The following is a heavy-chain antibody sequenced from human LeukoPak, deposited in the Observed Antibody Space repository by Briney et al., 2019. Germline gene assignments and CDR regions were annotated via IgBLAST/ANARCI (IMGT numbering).Heavy chain of an antibody. CDR1: GGSFSGYY. V-gene: IGHV4-34*01. J-gene: IGHJ5*02. Sequence: PSETLSLTCAVYGGSFSGYYWSWIRQPPGKGLEWIGEINHSGITNYNPSLKSRVTISADKSKNQFSLKLSSVTAADTAVYYCARDPGVGDYDFWSGYYTGISWFDPWGQGTLVTVSS. CDR2: INHSGIT. D-gene: IGHD3-3*01. CDR3: ARDPGVGDYDFWSGYYTGISWFDP.